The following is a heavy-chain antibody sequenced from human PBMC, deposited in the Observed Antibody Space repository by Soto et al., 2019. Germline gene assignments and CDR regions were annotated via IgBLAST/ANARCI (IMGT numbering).Heavy chain of an antibody. D-gene: IGHD3-22*01. J-gene: IGHJ4*02. CDR1: GFTFSSYG. V-gene: IGHV3-30*03. CDR2: ISYDGSNK. Sequence: GGSLRLSCAASGFTFSSYGMHWVRQAPGKGLEWVAVISYDGSNKNYADSVKGRFTISRDNSKNTLYLQMNSLRAEDTAVYYGAWAGWDHYYDSSGYYYRPAALDYWGQGTLVTVSS. CDR3: AWAGWDHYYDSSGYYYRPAALDY.